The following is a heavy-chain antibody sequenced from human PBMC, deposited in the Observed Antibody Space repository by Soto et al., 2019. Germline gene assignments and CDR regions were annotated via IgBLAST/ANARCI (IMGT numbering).Heavy chain of an antibody. D-gene: IGHD3-3*02. J-gene: IGHJ4*02. Sequence: GGSLRLSCAASGFTYSSYAMSWVRQAPGKGLEWVSGISSSSSSGAGTYYADSVKGRFTNSKDNSKNTRYLQMNSLRAEDTAVYYCTKELNSIASLAPIDSWGQGTLVTVSS. CDR1: GFTYSSYA. CDR3: TKELNSIASLAPIDS. CDR2: ISSSSSSGAGT. V-gene: IGHV3-23*01.